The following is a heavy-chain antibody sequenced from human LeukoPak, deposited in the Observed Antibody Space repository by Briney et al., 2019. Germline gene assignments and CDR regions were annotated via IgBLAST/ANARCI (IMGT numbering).Heavy chain of an antibody. J-gene: IGHJ5*02. Sequence: TGGSLRLSCAASGFTFSIYTMNWVRQAPGKGLEWISYISTNSGTIWYADSVKGRFSISRDNAKNSLFLYMNSLRAEDTAVYYCVRDLTIVGVAQVHHWGQGTLVTVSS. CDR1: GFTFSIYT. V-gene: IGHV3-48*01. D-gene: IGHD1-26*01. CDR3: VRDLTIVGVAQVHH. CDR2: ISTNSGTI.